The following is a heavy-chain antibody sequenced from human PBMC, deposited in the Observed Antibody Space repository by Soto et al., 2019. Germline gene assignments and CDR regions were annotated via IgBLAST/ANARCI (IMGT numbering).Heavy chain of an antibody. CDR1: GFTFSSYA. J-gene: IGHJ4*02. D-gene: IGHD4-17*01. CDR3: ARDPRDYGDYGPIDY. Sequence: QVQLVESGGGVVQPGRSLRLSCAASGFTFSSYAMHWVRQAPGKGLEWVAVISYDGSNKYYADSVKGRFTISRDNSKNTLYLQMNSLTAEDTAVYYCARDPRDYGDYGPIDYWGQGTLVTVSS. CDR2: ISYDGSNK. V-gene: IGHV3-30-3*01.